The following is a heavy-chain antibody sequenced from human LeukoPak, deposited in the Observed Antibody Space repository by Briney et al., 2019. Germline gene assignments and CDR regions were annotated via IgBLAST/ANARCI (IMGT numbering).Heavy chain of an antibody. CDR2: FDPEDGET. Sequence: ASVKVSCKVSGYTLTELSMHWVRQAPGKGLEWMGGFDPEDGETIYAQKFQGRVTMTEDTSTDTAYMELSSLRSEDTAVYYCATRRRYYDFWSGFPRKEDKFDYWGQGTLVTVSS. CDR3: ATRRRYYDFWSGFPRKEDKFDY. D-gene: IGHD3-3*01. V-gene: IGHV1-24*01. CDR1: GYTLTELS. J-gene: IGHJ4*02.